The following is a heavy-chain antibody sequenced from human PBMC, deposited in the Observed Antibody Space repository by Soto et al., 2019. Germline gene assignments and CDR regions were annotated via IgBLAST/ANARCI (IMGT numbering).Heavy chain of an antibody. Sequence: QLQLQESGSGLVKPSQTLSLTCAVSGGSISSGGYSWSWIRQPPGKGLEWIGYIDHSGRTYYNPSLKTRVTISVDRSKNQFSLKLSSVTAADTAVYYCARVTNGDSSGYYGYNWFAPWGQGTLVTVSS. CDR2: IDHSGRT. D-gene: IGHD3-22*01. CDR3: ARVTNGDSSGYYGYNWFAP. CDR1: GGSISSGGYS. V-gene: IGHV4-30-2*01. J-gene: IGHJ5*02.